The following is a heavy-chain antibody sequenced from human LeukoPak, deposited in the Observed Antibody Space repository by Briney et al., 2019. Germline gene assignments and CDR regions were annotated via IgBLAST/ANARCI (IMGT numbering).Heavy chain of an antibody. CDR2: IYTSGST. CDR3: ARDGDFWSGGMIDY. Sequence: SETLSLTCTVSGGSISSYYWSWIWQPAGKGLEWIGRIYTSGSTNYNPSLKSRVTISVDKSKNQFSLKLSSVTAADTAVYYCARDGDFWSGGMIDYWGQGTLVTVSS. CDR1: GGSISSYY. J-gene: IGHJ4*02. D-gene: IGHD3-3*01. V-gene: IGHV4-4*07.